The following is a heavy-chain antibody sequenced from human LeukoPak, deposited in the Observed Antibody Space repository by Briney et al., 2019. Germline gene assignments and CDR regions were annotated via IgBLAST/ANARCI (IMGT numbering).Heavy chain of an antibody. V-gene: IGHV4-59*01. Sequence: TSETLSLTCTVSGVSISSYYWSWIRQPPGKGLEWIGYIYYSGSTNYNPSLKSRLTISVDTSKNQFSLKLSSVTAADTAVYSCARQGSGDAWGQGTLVTVSS. CDR2: IYYSGST. CDR3: ARQGSGDA. J-gene: IGHJ5*02. CDR1: GVSISSYY. D-gene: IGHD1-26*01.